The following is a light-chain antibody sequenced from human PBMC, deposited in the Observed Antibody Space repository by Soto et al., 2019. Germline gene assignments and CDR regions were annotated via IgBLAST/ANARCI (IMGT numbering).Light chain of an antibody. CDR2: DAS. J-gene: IGKJ4*01. CDR1: QSVGGY. V-gene: IGKV3-11*01. Sequence: EIVLTQSPATLSLSPGERAILSCRASQSVGGYLDWYQQKPGQAPRLLIYDASIRASGIPARFSGSGSGTDFTLTISSLEPEDLAVYYCHQRSNWPPLTFGGGTKVEIK. CDR3: HQRSNWPPLT.